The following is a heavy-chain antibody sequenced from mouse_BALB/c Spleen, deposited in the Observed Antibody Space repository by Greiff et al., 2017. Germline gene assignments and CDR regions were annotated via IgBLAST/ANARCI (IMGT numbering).Heavy chain of an antibody. V-gene: IGHV1-5*01. CDR3: TRGLNRCYWYFDV. CDR1: GYSFTSYW. J-gene: IGHJ1*01. D-gene: IGHD2-14*01. CDR2: IYPGNSDT. Sequence: EVKLQQSGTVLARPGASVKMSCKASGYSFTSYWMHWVKQRPGQGLEWIGAIYPGNSDTSYNQKFKGKAKLTAVTSASTAYMELSSLTNEDSAVYYCTRGLNRCYWYFDVWGAGTTVTVSS.